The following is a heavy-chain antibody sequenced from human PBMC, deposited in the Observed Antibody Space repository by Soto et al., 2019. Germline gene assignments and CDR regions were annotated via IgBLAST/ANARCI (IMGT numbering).Heavy chain of an antibody. CDR2: ISASGGRP. Sequence: DVQLLESGGGLVQPGGSLRLSCAASGFTFRSYTMSWVRQAPGKGLEWISSISASGGRPSYADSVQGRFIISRDNPMNRVYLKRSSRSAENTAKYFGAKPRCRTTDGYAPASGGQGPLVTVSS. CDR3: AKPRCRTTDGYAPAS. J-gene: IGHJ4*02. CDR1: GFTFRSYT. D-gene: IGHD5-18*01. V-gene: IGHV3-23*01.